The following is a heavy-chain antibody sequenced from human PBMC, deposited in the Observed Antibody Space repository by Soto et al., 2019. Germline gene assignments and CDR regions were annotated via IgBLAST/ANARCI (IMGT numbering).Heavy chain of an antibody. V-gene: IGHV4-59*08. CDR2: IYYSGST. Sequence: SETLSLTCTVSGGSISSYYWSWIRQPPGKGLEWIGYIYYSGSTNYNPSLKSRVTISVDTSKNQFSLKLSSVTAADTAVYYCASFDGDQGYYFDYWGQGTLVTVSS. D-gene: IGHD4-17*01. CDR3: ASFDGDQGYYFDY. CDR1: GGSISSYY. J-gene: IGHJ4*02.